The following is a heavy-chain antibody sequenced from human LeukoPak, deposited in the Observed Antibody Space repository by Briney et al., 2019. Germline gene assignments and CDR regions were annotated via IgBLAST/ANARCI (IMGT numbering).Heavy chain of an antibody. D-gene: IGHD2-2*01. CDR2: IRYDGSNK. V-gene: IGHV3-30*02. CDR1: GFTFDDYG. J-gene: IGHJ2*01. CDR3: AKEAGYQLLFGNRYFGL. Sequence: GGSLRLSCAASGFTFDDYGMSWVRQAPGKGLEWVAFIRYDGSNKYYADSVKGRFTISRDNSKNTLYLQMNSLRDEDTAVYYCAKEAGYQLLFGNRYFGLWGRGTLVTVSS.